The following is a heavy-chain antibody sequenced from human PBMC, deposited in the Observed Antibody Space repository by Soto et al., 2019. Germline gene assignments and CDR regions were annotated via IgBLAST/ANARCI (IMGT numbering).Heavy chain of an antibody. D-gene: IGHD7-27*01. CDR2: IYYSGST. V-gene: IGHV4-31*03. CDR1: GGSIRRSDDY. J-gene: IGHJ4*02. Sequence: SETLSLTCTVSGGSIRRSDDYWSWVRQLPGRGLEWIAYIYYSGSTFYNPSLMSRLAISVDTSRNQCSLSLTSVTAADPAVYYCARLESVTRALGYFDYWGQGILVTVSS. CDR3: ARLESVTRALGYFDY.